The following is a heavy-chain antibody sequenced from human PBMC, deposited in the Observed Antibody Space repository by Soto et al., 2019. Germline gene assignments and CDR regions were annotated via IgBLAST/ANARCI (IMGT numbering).Heavy chain of an antibody. Sequence: SETLSLTCTVSGGSISSGGYYWSWIRQHPGKGLEXIGYXXXSXSXXXNXXXXSRVTISVDTSKNQFSLKLSSVTAADTAVYYCARSEVDTAMALDYWGQGTLVTVSS. CDR1: GGSISSGGYY. CDR2: XXXSXSX. V-gene: IGHV4-31*03. CDR3: ARSEVDTAMALDY. J-gene: IGHJ4*02. D-gene: IGHD5-18*01.